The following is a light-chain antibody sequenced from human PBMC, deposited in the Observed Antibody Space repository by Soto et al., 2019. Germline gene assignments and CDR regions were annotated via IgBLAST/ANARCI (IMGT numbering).Light chain of an antibody. CDR1: SRDVGNYNL. J-gene: IGLJ1*01. Sequence: QSALTQPASVSGSPGQSITFSCTGTSRDVGNYNLVSWYQHHPGKAPKLIIYDDSKRPSGVSNRFSGSKSGNTASLTISGLQAEDEADYYCSSYAGPSTRSVFGTGTKLTVL. V-gene: IGLV2-23*01. CDR2: DDS. CDR3: SSYAGPSTRSV.